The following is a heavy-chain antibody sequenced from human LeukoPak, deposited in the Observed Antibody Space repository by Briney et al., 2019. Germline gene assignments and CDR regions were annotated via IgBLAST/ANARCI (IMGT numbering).Heavy chain of an antibody. J-gene: IGHJ4*02. Sequence: GGPLRLSCAASGFTFSSYAMSWVRQAPGKGLEWVSAISGSGGSTYYADSVKGRFTISRDNSKNTLYLQMNSLRAEDTAVYYCAKDSYYDFWSGYWPFDYWGQGALVTVSS. CDR1: GFTFSSYA. V-gene: IGHV3-23*01. CDR2: ISGSGGST. D-gene: IGHD3-3*01. CDR3: AKDSYYDFWSGYWPFDY.